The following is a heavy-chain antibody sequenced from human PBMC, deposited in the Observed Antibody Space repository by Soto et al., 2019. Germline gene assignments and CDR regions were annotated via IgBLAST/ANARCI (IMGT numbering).Heavy chain of an antibody. V-gene: IGHV3-23*01. J-gene: IGHJ6*03. D-gene: IGHD2-15*01. CDR3: AKDRISYMDV. CDR1: GFTFSSYA. Sequence: GGSLRLSCAASGFTFSSYAMSWVRQAPGKGLEWVSAISGSGGSTFYADSEKGRFSISRDNSKNTLYLQMNTLRAEDTALYYCAKDRISYMDVWGKGTTVTVSS. CDR2: ISGSGGST.